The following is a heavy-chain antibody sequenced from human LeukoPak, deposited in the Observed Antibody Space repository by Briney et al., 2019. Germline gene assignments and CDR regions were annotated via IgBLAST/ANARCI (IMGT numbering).Heavy chain of an antibody. CDR1: GGSISSYY. CDR2: IYYSGST. D-gene: IGHD6-19*01. Sequence: SETLSLTCTVTGGSISSYYWSWIRQPPGKGLEWIGYIYYSGSTNYNPSLKSRVTISVDTSKNQFSLKLSSVTAADTAVYYCARVSGWYTSSHYFDYWGQGTLVTVSS. CDR3: ARVSGWYTSSHYFDY. J-gene: IGHJ4*02. V-gene: IGHV4-59*01.